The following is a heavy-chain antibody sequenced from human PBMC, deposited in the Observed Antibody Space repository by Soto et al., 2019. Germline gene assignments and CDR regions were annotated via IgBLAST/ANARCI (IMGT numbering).Heavy chain of an antibody. D-gene: IGHD2-8*01. Sequence: QVQLQESGSRLVRPSQTVSLTCSVSGGSVNSGGYSWSWIRQPPGKGLAWIAFISPSGSPAYNPALKSRVTISVDRSKNQTSREFSSVTAADTAVYFCTRGVLAWGPGTRVTVSS. CDR3: TRGVLA. J-gene: IGHJ5*02. V-gene: IGHV4-30-2*01. CDR2: ISPSGSP. CDR1: GGSVNSGGYS.